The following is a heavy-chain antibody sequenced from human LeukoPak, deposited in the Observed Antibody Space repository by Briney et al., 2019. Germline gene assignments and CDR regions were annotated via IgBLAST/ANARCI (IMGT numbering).Heavy chain of an antibody. CDR2: IYYSGST. J-gene: IGHJ4*02. CDR3: ARAGIAAAGPLFDY. V-gene: IGHV4-30-4*01. D-gene: IGHD6-13*01. Sequence: SETLSLTCTVSWGSISSGDYLLGWVPPPPREGLGVCGYIYYSGSTYYNPSLKSRVTISVDTSKNQFSLKLSSVTAADTAVYYCARAGIAAAGPLFDYWGQGTLVTVSS. CDR1: WGSISSGDYL.